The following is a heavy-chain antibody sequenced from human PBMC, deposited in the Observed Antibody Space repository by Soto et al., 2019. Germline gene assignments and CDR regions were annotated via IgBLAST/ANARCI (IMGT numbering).Heavy chain of an antibody. CDR3: ARALVVVAATNILDYYYYGMDV. Sequence: SVKVSCKASGGTFSSYAISWVRQAPGQGLEWMGGIIPIFGTANYAQKFQGRVTITADESTSTAYMELSSLRSEDTAVYYCARALVVVAATNILDYYYYGMDVWGQGTTVTVSS. J-gene: IGHJ6*02. D-gene: IGHD2-15*01. V-gene: IGHV1-69*13. CDR2: IIPIFGTA. CDR1: GGTFSSYA.